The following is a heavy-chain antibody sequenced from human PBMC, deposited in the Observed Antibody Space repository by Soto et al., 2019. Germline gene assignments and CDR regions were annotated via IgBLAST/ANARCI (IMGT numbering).Heavy chain of an antibody. D-gene: IGHD3-22*01. CDR1: GFTFSTYA. Sequence: GSLRLSCAASGFTFSTYAMSWVRQAPGKGLEWVAVISYDGSNKYYADSVKGRFTISRDNAKNSLYMQMNSLRAEDTAVYYCARGDYHDSSGPFSDAFDIWGQGTMVTVSS. V-gene: IGHV3-30-3*01. CDR2: ISYDGSNK. J-gene: IGHJ3*02. CDR3: ARGDYHDSSGPFSDAFDI.